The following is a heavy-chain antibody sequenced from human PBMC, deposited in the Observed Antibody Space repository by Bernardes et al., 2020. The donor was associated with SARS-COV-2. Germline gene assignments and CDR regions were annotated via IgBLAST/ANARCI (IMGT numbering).Heavy chain of an antibody. J-gene: IGHJ4*02. D-gene: IGHD3-10*01. CDR3: ARSAFISGRGYYIDY. CDR1: GFTFRTYW. V-gene: IGHV3-74*01. CDR2: INPDGSTT. Sequence: VGSLRLSCAASGFTFRTYWMHWVRQVPGEGLVWVSRINPDGSTTDYADSVRGRFTISRDNAKNTLFLQMNGLRAEDTSLYYCARSAFISGRGYYIDYWPQGTLVTVSS.